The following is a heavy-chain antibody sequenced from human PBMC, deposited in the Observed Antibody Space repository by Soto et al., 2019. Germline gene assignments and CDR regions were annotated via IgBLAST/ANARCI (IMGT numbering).Heavy chain of an antibody. J-gene: IGHJ4*02. D-gene: IGHD3-10*01. CDR2: IYPMFGAA. Sequence: QVQLVQSGAEMKKPGSSVKVSCPSSGGTFNTYAMNWVRQAPGQGPEWMGDIYPMFGAANYAPKFQGRVTITADESTGTSYMQLSSLTAEDTPLYFCAREVQVHTPAFVYWGQGTLVTVSS. CDR1: GGTFNTYA. V-gene: IGHV1-69*19. CDR3: AREVQVHTPAFVY.